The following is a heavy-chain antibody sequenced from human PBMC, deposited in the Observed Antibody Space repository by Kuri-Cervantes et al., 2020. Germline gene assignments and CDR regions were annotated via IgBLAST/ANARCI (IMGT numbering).Heavy chain of an antibody. CDR2: IKQDGREK. Sequence: GGSLRFSCEASGFTFSSYWMSWVRQAPGKGLEWVANIKQDGREKYYVDSVKGRFTISRDNAKNSLYLQMNSLRAEDTAVYYCAKEEYSSTVYYFYYGMDVWGQGTTVTVSS. V-gene: IGHV3-7*03. J-gene: IGHJ6*02. CDR3: AKEEYSSTVYYFYYGMDV. D-gene: IGHD6-13*01. CDR1: GFTFSSYW.